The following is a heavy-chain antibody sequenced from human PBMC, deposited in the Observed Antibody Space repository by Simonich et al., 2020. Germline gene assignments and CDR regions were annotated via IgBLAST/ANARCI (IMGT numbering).Heavy chain of an antibody. D-gene: IGHD2-15*01. J-gene: IGHJ4*02. V-gene: IGHV1-18*01. CDR1: GYTFTSYG. Sequence: QVQLVQSGAEVKKPGASVKVSCKASGYTFTSYGISWVRQAPGKGLEWMGWISAYKGNTNYAQKLQGRVTMNTDTSTSTAYMELRSLRSDDTAVYYCARASRGTWWYYYFDYWGQGTLVTVSS. CDR2: ISAYKGNT. CDR3: ARASRGTWWYYYFDY.